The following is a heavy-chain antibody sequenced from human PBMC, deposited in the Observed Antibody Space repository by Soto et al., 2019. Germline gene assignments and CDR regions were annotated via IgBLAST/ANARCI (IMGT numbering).Heavy chain of an antibody. J-gene: IGHJ5*02. CDR3: ARDPAENFLWFGELNNWFDP. CDR2: IWYDGSNK. CDR1: GFTLRSYG. D-gene: IGHD3-10*01. V-gene: IGHV3-33*01. Sequence: PGGSPRLSCAASGFTLRSYGMHWVRQAPGKGLEWVAVIWYDGSNKYYADSVKGRFTISRDNSKNTLYLQMNSLRAEDTAVYYCARDPAENFLWFGELNNWFDPWGQGTLVTVSS.